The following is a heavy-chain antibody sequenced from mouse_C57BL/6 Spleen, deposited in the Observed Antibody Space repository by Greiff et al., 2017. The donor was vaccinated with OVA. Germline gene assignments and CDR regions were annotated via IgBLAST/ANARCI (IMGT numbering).Heavy chain of an antibody. CDR1: GFTFSDYG. CDR2: ISNLAYSI. V-gene: IGHV5-15*01. Sequence: EVMLVESGGGLVQPGGSLKLSCAASGFTFSDYGMAWVRQAPRKGPEWVAFISNLAYSIYYADTVTGRFTISRENAKNTLYLEMSSLRSDDTAMYYCARQEDYGNYEGYFDVWGTGTTVTVSS. CDR3: ARQEDYGNYEGYFDV. J-gene: IGHJ1*03. D-gene: IGHD2-1*01.